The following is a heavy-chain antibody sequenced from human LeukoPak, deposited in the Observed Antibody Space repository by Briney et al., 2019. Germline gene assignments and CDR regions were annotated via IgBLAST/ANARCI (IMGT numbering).Heavy chain of an antibody. J-gene: IGHJ3*02. Sequence: GRSLRLSCAASGFTFSSSGMHWVRQAPGKGLEWVAVIWYDGSNKYYADSVKGRITISRDNSKNTLYLQMNSLRAEDTAVYYCARHKLTIFGVVEAFDIWGQGTMVTVSS. CDR1: GFTFSSSG. CDR3: ARHKLTIFGVVEAFDI. D-gene: IGHD3-3*01. V-gene: IGHV3-33*08. CDR2: IWYDGSNK.